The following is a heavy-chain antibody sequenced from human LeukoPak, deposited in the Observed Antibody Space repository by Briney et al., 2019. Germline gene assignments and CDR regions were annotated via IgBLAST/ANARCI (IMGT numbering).Heavy chain of an antibody. CDR3: ARDPPKDSYYFDY. CDR1: GFTFSSYA. Sequence: GGSLRLSCAASGFTFSSYAMTWVRQAPGKGLEWVSTISGSGANTYYADSVKGRFTISRDNSKNTLSLQMNSLRAEDTAVYYCARDPPKDSYYFDYWGQGTLVTVSS. V-gene: IGHV3-23*01. CDR2: ISGSGANT. D-gene: IGHD4-11*01. J-gene: IGHJ4*02.